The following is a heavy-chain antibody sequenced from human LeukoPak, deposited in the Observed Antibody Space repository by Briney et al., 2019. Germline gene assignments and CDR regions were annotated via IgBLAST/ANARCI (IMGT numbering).Heavy chain of an antibody. Sequence: GGSLRLSCEVSGLPFSRSWMHWVRRPPGRGLMWVSSMSDDGTVTTYADSVKGRFIISRDNAKNTLYLQMNSLRAEDTAVYYCAKLRDWMWFDPWGQGTLVTVSS. CDR1: GLPFSRSW. D-gene: IGHD1-1*01. CDR3: AKLRDWMWFDP. CDR2: MSDDGTVT. J-gene: IGHJ5*02. V-gene: IGHV3-74*01.